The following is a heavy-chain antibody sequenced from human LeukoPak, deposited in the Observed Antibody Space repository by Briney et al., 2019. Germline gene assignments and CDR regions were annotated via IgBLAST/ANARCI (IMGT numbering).Heavy chain of an antibody. CDR2: IYYSGST. CDR1: GGSISSYY. Sequence: SETLSLTCTVSGGSISSYYWSWIRQPPGKGLEWVGYIYYSGSTNYNPSLKSRVTISVDTSKNQFSLKLSSVTAADTAVYYCARDVAVAGRLDWFDPWGQGTLVIVSS. D-gene: IGHD6-19*01. CDR3: ARDVAVAGRLDWFDP. V-gene: IGHV4-59*01. J-gene: IGHJ5*02.